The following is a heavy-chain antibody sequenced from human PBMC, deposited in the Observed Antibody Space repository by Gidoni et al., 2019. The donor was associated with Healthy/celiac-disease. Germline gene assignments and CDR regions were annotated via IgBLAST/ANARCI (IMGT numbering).Heavy chain of an antibody. CDR1: GGSISSYY. J-gene: IGHJ2*01. Sequence: QLQLQESGPGLVKPSETLSLTCTVSGGSISSYYWSWIRQPPGKGLEWIGYIYYSGGTNYNPSLKSRVTISVDTSKNQFSLKLSSVTAADTAVYYCARTYYDFWSGGGYFDLWGRGTLVTVSS. D-gene: IGHD3-3*01. V-gene: IGHV4-59*01. CDR3: ARTYYDFWSGGGYFDL. CDR2: IYYSGGT.